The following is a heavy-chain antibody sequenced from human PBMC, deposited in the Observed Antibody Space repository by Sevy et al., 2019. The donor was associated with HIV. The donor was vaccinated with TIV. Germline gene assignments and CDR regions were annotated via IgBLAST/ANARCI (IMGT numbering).Heavy chain of an antibody. V-gene: IGHV3-48*03. CDR1: GFTFSSYD. D-gene: IGHD2-8*01. J-gene: IGHJ5*02. CDR2: ISSSGSSI. Sequence: GGSLRLSCTASGFTFSSYDMNWVRQAPGKGLEWVSKISSSGSSIYYADSVNGRFTISRDNAKNSLKLQMNSLRAEDTAVYYCTRNGGAFDNGFDPWGQGTLVTVSS. CDR3: TRNGGAFDNGFDP.